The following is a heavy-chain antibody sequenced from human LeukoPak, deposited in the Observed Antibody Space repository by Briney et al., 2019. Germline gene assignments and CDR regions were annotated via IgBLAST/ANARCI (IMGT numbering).Heavy chain of an antibody. CDR1: GFSFSSYA. CDR2: IFGNGDTT. V-gene: IGHV3-23*01. J-gene: IGHJ4*02. Sequence: GGSLRLSCAASGFSFSSYAMSWVRQAPGKGLEWVSIIFGNGDTTYYADSVKGRFTVSRDNSKDTLYLQMNDLRPDDTAIYYCAKVASGSYYNWPFDYWGQGTLVTVSS. CDR3: AKVASGSYYNWPFDY. D-gene: IGHD1-26*01.